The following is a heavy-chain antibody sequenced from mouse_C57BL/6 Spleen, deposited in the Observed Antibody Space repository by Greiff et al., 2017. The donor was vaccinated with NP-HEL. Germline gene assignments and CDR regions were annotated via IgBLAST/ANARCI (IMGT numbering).Heavy chain of an antibody. D-gene: IGHD1-1*01. CDR1: GYTFTSYW. J-gene: IGHJ4*01. V-gene: IGHV1-55*01. CDR2: IYPGSGST. Sequence: VKLQQPGAELVKPGASVKMSCKASGYTFTSYWITWVKQRPGQGLEWIGDIYPGSGSTNYNEKFKSKATLTVDTSSSTAYMQLSSLTSEDSAVYYCAREEGYGSSYGYAMDYWGQGTSVTVSS. CDR3: AREEGYGSSYGYAMDY.